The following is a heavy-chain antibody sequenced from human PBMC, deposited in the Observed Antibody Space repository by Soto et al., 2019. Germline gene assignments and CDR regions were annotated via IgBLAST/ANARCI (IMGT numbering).Heavy chain of an antibody. CDR1: GFTFSSYA. V-gene: IGHV3-30-3*01. CDR2: ISYDGSNK. Sequence: QVQLVESGGGVVQPGRSLRLSCAASGFTFSSYAMHWVRQAPGKGLEWVAVISYDGSNKYYADSVKGRFTISRDNSKNTLYLQMNSLRAEDTAVYYCARDRERGRKWGLLLDYWGQGTLVTVSS. D-gene: IGHD1-26*01. CDR3: ARDRERGRKWGLLLDY. J-gene: IGHJ4*02.